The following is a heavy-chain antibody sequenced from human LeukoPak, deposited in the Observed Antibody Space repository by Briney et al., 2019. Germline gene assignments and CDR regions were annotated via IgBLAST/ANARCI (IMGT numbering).Heavy chain of an antibody. V-gene: IGHV4-39*01. J-gene: IGHJ5*02. CDR2: IYYSGST. D-gene: IGHD2-2*01. CDR3: ARHADIVVAPAANGGWFDP. CDR1: GGSISSSSYY. Sequence: SETLSLTCTVSGGSISSSSYYWGWIRQPPGKGLEWIGSIYYSGSTYYNPSLKSRVTISVDTSKNQFSLKLSSVTAADTAVYYCARHADIVVAPAANGGWFDPWGQGTLVTVSS.